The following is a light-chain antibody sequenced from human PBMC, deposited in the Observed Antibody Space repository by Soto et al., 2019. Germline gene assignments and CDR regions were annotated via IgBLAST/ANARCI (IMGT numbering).Light chain of an antibody. CDR1: HTVNVNY. CDR2: GXS. CDR3: QQCGSVTGT. Sequence: ETVLTQSPGTLALSLGERATLSXRASHTVNVNYVGWYQQQPGXAPRLXXDGXSSRATGSPDRLSGSGSGTDFTLTISRLEPEDFSAYYCQQCGSVTGTFGQGTKVDIK. J-gene: IGKJ1*01. V-gene: IGKV3-20*01.